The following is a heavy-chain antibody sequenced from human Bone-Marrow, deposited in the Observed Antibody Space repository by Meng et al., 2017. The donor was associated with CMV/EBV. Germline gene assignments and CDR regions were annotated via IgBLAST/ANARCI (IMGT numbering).Heavy chain of an antibody. Sequence: SETLSLTCTVSGGSISSSSYYWGWIRQPPGKGLEWIGSIYYSGSTYYNPSLKSRVTISVDTSKNQFSLKLSSVTAADTAVYYCARFVAYYYDSSGRYAFDIWGQGTMVTVSS. CDR3: ARFVAYYYDSSGRYAFDI. D-gene: IGHD3-22*01. CDR2: IYYSGST. V-gene: IGHV4-39*07. CDR1: GGSISSSSYY. J-gene: IGHJ3*02.